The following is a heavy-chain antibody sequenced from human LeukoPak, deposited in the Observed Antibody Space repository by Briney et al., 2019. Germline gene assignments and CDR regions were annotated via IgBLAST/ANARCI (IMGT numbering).Heavy chain of an antibody. V-gene: IGHV4-59*01. CDR3: ARDLRYCSGGSCYSGFDY. CDR1: GGSISSYY. Sequence: SETLSLTCTVSGGSISSYYWSWIRQPPGKGLEWIGYIYYSGTTNYNPSLKSRVTISVDTSKNQFSLKLRSVTTADTAVYYCARDLRYCSGGSCYSGFDYWGQETLVTVSS. J-gene: IGHJ4*02. D-gene: IGHD2-15*01. CDR2: IYYSGTT.